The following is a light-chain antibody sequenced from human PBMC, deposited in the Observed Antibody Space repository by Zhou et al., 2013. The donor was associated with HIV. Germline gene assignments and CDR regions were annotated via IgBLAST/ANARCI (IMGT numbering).Light chain of an antibody. CDR3: QQFSSYPYLT. CDR2: AAS. V-gene: IGKV1-13*02. Sequence: AIHLTQSPSSLSASVGARVTITCRASQGIGSALARYQQKPGKPPNLLIYAASSLKSGVPSRFSGGVSGTEFTLTISSLQPEDLASYYCQQFSSYPYLTFGEGTRVEI. CDR1: QGIGSA. J-gene: IGKJ4*01.